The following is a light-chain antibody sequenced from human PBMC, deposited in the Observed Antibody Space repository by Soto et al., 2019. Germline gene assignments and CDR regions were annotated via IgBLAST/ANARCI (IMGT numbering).Light chain of an antibody. CDR2: GAS. Sequence: EIVMTQSPATLSVSPGERATLSCRASQSVSSNLAWYQHKPGQAPRLLIYGASTRATGIPARFSGSGSGTEFTLTISSLQSEDFAVYYCQQYSNWPLTFGPGTKVDI. CDR3: QQYSNWPLT. CDR1: QSVSSN. V-gene: IGKV3-15*01. J-gene: IGKJ3*01.